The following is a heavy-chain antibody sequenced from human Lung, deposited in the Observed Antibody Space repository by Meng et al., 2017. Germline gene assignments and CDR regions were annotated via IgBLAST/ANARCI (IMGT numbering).Heavy chain of an antibody. CDR2: INHSGST. V-gene: IGHV4-34*01. D-gene: IGHD5-24*01. CDR3: ARGPTPMAHDFDY. CDR1: GGSCSDYY. Sequence: QVQLQQWGAGLLKPSETLSLTCVVSGGSCSDYYWSWIRQPPGKGLEWIGEINHSGSTNYNPSLESRATISVDTSQNNLSLKLSSVTAADSAVYYCARGPTPMAHDFDYWGQGTLVTVSS. J-gene: IGHJ4*02.